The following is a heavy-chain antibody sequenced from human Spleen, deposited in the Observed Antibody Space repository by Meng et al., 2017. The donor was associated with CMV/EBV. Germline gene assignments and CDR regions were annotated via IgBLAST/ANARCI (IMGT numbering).Heavy chain of an antibody. CDR3: ARGRVLGYNWFDP. J-gene: IGHJ5*02. CDR2: INHSGST. D-gene: IGHD1-1*01. V-gene: IGHV4-34*01. Sequence: APVECCGAALFKPSEPLSLTCAVYVGSFSGYVWSGIRRPPGKGLEWIGEINHSGSTNYYPSLKSRVTISVDTSKNQFSLKLSSVTAADTAVYYCARGRVLGYNWFDPWGQGTLVTVSS. CDR1: VGSFSGYV.